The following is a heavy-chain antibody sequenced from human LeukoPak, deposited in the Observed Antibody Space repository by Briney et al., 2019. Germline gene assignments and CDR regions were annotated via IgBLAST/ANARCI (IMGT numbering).Heavy chain of an antibody. V-gene: IGHV3-30-3*01. Sequence: GGSLRLSCAASGFTFSSYAMHWVRQAPGKGLEWVAVISYDGSNKYYADSVKGRFTISRDNSKNTLYLQMNSLRAEDTAVYCCAKGVRWGYDSSAFDYWGQGTLVTVSS. D-gene: IGHD3-22*01. CDR2: ISYDGSNK. J-gene: IGHJ4*02. CDR1: GFTFSSYA. CDR3: AKGVRWGYDSSAFDY.